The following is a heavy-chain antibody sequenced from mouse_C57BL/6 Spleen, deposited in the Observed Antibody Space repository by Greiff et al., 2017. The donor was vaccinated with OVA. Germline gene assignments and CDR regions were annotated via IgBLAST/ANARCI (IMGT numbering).Heavy chain of an antibody. V-gene: IGHV5-15*01. Sequence: EVKLMESGGGLVQPGGSLKLSCAASGFTFSDYGMAWVRQAPRKGPEWVAFISNLAYSIYYADTVTGRFTISRENAKNTLYLEMRSLRSEDTAMYYCARQGSSYPNWYFDVWGTGTTVTVSS. D-gene: IGHD1-1*01. J-gene: IGHJ1*03. CDR2: ISNLAYSI. CDR1: GFTFSDYG. CDR3: ARQGSSYPNWYFDV.